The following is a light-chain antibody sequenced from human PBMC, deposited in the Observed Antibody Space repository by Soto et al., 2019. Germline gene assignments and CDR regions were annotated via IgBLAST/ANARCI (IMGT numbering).Light chain of an antibody. CDR1: QSVSSDS. V-gene: IGKV3-20*01. Sequence: EIVLTQSPGTLSLSPGERAILACRASQSVSSDSLAWYRQKPGQAPRLLVDDASSRATGIPDRFSGSGSGTDFTLTISRLEPEYFAVYYCQQYGSAPRTFGQGTKVDI. CDR2: DAS. CDR3: QQYGSAPRT. J-gene: IGKJ1*01.